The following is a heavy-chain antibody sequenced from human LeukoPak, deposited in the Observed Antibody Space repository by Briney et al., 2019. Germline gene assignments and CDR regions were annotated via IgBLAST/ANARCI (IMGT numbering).Heavy chain of an antibody. D-gene: IGHD3-22*01. J-gene: IGHJ4*02. CDR2: ISAISST. Sequence: GGSLRLSCAASGFTFSSCAMSWVRQAPGKGLEWVSCISAISSTYYLDSVKGRFAISRDNSKNMVSLQMTSLRAEDTAVHFCAKGPYYDCTGSFDYWGQGTLVTVSS. CDR3: AKGPYYDCTGSFDY. CDR1: GFTFSSCA. V-gene: IGHV3-23*01.